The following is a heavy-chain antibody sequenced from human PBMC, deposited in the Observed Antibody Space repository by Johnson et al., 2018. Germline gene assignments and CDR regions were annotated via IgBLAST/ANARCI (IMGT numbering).Heavy chain of an antibody. V-gene: IGHV3-7*01. CDR1: GFTFSLHW. Sequence: VQLVESGGGVVQPGGSLRLSCAASGFTFSLHWMSWVRQAPGKGLEWVANINQDGREKYYVDSVKGRITISRDNAKNSLFLQMNSLRAEDTAVYYCARRSDGSGYQYRPGAFDAWGQGTML. D-gene: IGHD3-22*01. CDR2: INQDGREK. J-gene: IGHJ3*01. CDR3: ARRSDGSGYQYRPGAFDA.